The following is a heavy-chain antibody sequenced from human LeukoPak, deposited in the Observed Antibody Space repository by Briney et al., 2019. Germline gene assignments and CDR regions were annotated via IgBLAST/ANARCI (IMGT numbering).Heavy chain of an antibody. J-gene: IGHJ5*02. Sequence: PGGSLRLSCAASGFTFSSYAMHWVRHAPGKGLEWVANIKQDGSEEYYVDSVKGRFTISRDNVKNSLFLQMNSLRVEDTALYYCARDGVVATIGDNWFDPWGQGTLVTVSS. V-gene: IGHV3-7*03. CDR3: ARDGVVATIGDNWFDP. CDR2: IKQDGSEE. CDR1: GFTFSSYA. D-gene: IGHD5-12*01.